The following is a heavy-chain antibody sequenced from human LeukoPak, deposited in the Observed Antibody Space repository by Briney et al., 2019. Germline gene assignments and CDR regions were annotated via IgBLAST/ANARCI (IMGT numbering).Heavy chain of an antibody. CDR3: ARDPVVPAAGWFDP. CDR1: GYTFTRYY. Sequence: ASVTVSCKASGYTFTRYYMHWVRQAPGQGLEWMGIINPSGGSTSYAQKFQGRVTMTRDMSTSTVYMELSSLRSEDTAVYYCARDPVVPAAGWFDPWGQGTLVTVSS. V-gene: IGHV1-46*01. J-gene: IGHJ5*02. CDR2: INPSGGST. D-gene: IGHD2-2*01.